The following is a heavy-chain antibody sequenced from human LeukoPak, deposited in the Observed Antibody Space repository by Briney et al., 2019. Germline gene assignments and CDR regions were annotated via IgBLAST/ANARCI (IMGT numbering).Heavy chain of an antibody. CDR2: ISYDGSNK. CDR3: AREPLDY. CDR1: GFTFSSYA. J-gene: IGHJ4*02. Sequence: GGSLRLSCAGSGFTFSSYAMSWVRQAPGKGLEWVAVISYDGSNKYYADSVKGRFTISRDNSKNTLYLQMNSLRAEDTAVYYCAREPLDYWGQGTLVTVSS. V-gene: IGHV3-30-3*01.